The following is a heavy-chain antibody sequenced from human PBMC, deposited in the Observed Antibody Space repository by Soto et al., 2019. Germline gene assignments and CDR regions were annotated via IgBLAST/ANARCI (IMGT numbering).Heavy chain of an antibody. V-gene: IGHV3-30-3*01. CDR1: GFTFSSYA. CDR2: ISYDGSNK. D-gene: IGHD5-18*01. Sequence: QVQLVESGGGVVQPGRSLRLSCAASGFTFSSYAMHWVRQAPGKGLEGVAVISYDGSNKYYADSVKGRFTISRDNXXNTLYLQMNSLRAEDTAVYYCASDFLWIQLGLRDYWGQGTLVTVSS. J-gene: IGHJ4*02. CDR3: ASDFLWIQLGLRDY.